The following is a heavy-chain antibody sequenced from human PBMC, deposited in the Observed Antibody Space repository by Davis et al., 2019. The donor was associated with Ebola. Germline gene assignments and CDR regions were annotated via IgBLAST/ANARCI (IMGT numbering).Heavy chain of an antibody. V-gene: IGHV4-59*12. Sequence: SETLSLTCTVSGGSMSNYYWSWIRQPPGKGLEWIGYIYYSGSTYYNPSLKSRVTISVDTSKNQFSLKLSSVTAADTAVYYCARLGGWLVDWFDPWGQGTLVTVSS. CDR1: GGSMSNYY. CDR2: IYYSGST. CDR3: ARLGGWLVDWFDP. D-gene: IGHD6-19*01. J-gene: IGHJ5*02.